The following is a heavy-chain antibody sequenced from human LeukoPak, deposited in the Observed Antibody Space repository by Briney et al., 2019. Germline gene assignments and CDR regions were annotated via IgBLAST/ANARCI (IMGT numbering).Heavy chain of an antibody. CDR3: AGEVGSTVKDYYYMDV. Sequence: ASVKVSCKASGYTFTGYYMHWVRQAPGQGLEWMGWINPNSGSTNYAQKFQGRVTMTRDTSISTAYMELSRLRSDDTAVYYCAGEVGSTVKDYYYMDVWGKGTTVTISS. CDR2: INPNSGST. J-gene: IGHJ6*03. CDR1: GYTFTGYY. V-gene: IGHV1-2*02. D-gene: IGHD4-17*01.